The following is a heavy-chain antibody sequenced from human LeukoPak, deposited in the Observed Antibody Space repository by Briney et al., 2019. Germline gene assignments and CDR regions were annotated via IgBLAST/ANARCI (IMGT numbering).Heavy chain of an antibody. D-gene: IGHD6-13*01. CDR3: AYSSSWANWFDP. Sequence: GGSLRLSCAASGFTFSSYSMNWVRQAPGKGLEWVSYISSSGSTIYYADSVKGRFTISRDNAKNSLYLQMNSLRAEDTAVYYCAYSSSWANWFDPWGQGTLVTVSS. J-gene: IGHJ5*02. CDR2: ISSSGSTI. V-gene: IGHV3-48*04. CDR1: GFTFSSYS.